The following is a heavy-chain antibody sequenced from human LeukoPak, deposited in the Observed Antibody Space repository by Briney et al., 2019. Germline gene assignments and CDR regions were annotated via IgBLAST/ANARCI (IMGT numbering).Heavy chain of an antibody. Sequence: SYXMNWVRQAPGKGLEWVSYISSSSSTIYYADSVKGRFTISRDNAKNSLYLQMNSLRAEDTAVYYCARDPVYYDSSGFDYWGQGTLVTVSS. D-gene: IGHD3-22*01. CDR3: ARDPVYYDSSGFDY. V-gene: IGHV3-48*01. CDR1: SYX. CDR2: ISSSSSTI. J-gene: IGHJ4*02.